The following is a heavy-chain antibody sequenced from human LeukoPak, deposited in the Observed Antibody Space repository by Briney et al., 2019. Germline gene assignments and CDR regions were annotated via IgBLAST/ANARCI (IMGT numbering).Heavy chain of an antibody. CDR1: GFTFISYA. J-gene: IGHJ4*02. CDR3: ARGRGSYYFRLDY. CDR2: IYSGGST. Sequence: GGSLRLSCAASGFTFISYAMSWVRQAPGKGLEWVSVIYSGGSTYYADSVKGRFTISRHNSKNTLYLQMNSLRAEDTAVYYCARGRGSYYFRLDYWGQGTLVTVSS. D-gene: IGHD1-26*01. V-gene: IGHV3-53*04.